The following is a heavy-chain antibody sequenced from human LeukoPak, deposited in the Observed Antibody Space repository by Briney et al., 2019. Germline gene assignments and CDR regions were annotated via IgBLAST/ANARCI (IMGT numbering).Heavy chain of an antibody. D-gene: IGHD6-13*01. CDR3: ARVRAIAAAGNYVDAFDI. CDR2: ISAYNGNT. J-gene: IGHJ3*02. V-gene: IGHV1-18*01. Sequence: ASVKVSCKASGYTFTSYGISWVRQAPGQGLEWMGWISAYNGNTNYAQKLQGRVTMTTDTSTSTAYMELRSLRSDDTAVYYCARVRAIAAAGNYVDAFDIWGQGTMVTVSS. CDR1: GYTFTSYG.